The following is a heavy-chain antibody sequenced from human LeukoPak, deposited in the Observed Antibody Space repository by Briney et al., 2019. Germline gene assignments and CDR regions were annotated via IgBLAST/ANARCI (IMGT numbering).Heavy chain of an antibody. CDR3: ARINYYDSSGYFARYYYYYGMDV. D-gene: IGHD3-22*01. Sequence: ASVKVSCKASGYTFTSYDINWVRQAPGQGLEWMGWMNPNSGNTGYAQKFQGRVTMTRNTSISTAYMELSSLRSEDTAVYYCARINYYDSSGYFARYYYYYGMDVWGQGTTVTVSS. J-gene: IGHJ6*02. CDR2: MNPNSGNT. V-gene: IGHV1-8*01. CDR1: GYTFTSYD.